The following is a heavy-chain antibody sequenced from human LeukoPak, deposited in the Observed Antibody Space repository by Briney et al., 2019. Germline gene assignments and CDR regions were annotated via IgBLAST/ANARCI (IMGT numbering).Heavy chain of an antibody. CDR2: ISSRGSTI. CDR3: ARGMEMATMEYFDY. CDR1: GFTFSSYE. Sequence: HPGGSLRLSCAASGFTFSSYEMNWVRQAPGKGLEWVSYISSRGSTIYYADSVKGRFTISRDNAKNSLYLQMNSLRAEDTAVYYCARGMEMATMEYFDYWGQGTLVTVSS. D-gene: IGHD5-24*01. J-gene: IGHJ4*02. V-gene: IGHV3-48*03.